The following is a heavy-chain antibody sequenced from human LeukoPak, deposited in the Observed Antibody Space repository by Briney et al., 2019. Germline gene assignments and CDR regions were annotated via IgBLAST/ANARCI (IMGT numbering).Heavy chain of an antibody. V-gene: IGHV3-21*01. Sequence: GGSLRLSCAASGFTFSSYSMNWVRQAPGKGLEWVSSISGSSSYIYYADSVKGRFTISRDNAKNSLYLQMNSLRAEDTAVYYCARDADGYGYYFDYWGQGTLVTVSS. D-gene: IGHD5-18*01. CDR2: ISGSSSYI. J-gene: IGHJ4*02. CDR3: ARDADGYGYYFDY. CDR1: GFTFSSYS.